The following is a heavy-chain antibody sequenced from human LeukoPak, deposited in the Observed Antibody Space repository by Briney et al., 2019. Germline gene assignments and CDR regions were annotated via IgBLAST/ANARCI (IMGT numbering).Heavy chain of an antibody. CDR2: INAGNGNT. V-gene: IGHV1-3*01. D-gene: IGHD3-22*01. CDR3: ARIYYDSSGPFFDY. CDR1: GGTFSSYA. Sequence: ASVKVSCKASGGTFSSYAISWVRQAPGQRLEWMGWINAGNGNTKYSQEFQGRVTITRDTSASTAYMELSRLRSDDTAVYYCARIYYDSSGPFFDYWGQGTLVTVSS. J-gene: IGHJ4*02.